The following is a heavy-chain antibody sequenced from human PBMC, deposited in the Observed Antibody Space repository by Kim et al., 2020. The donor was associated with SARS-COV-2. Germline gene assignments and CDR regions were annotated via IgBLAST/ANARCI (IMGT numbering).Heavy chain of an antibody. CDR2: IYSSGST. D-gene: IGHD4-17*01. V-gene: IGHV4-30-4*01. CDR3: ARGRWGDYGDYEDY. CDR1: GGSISSGDYY. Sequence: SETLSLTCTVSGGSISSGDYYWSWIRQPPGKGLEWIGYIYSSGSTYYNPSLKSRVTISADTSKNQFSLKVTFMTASDTAVYYCARGRWGDYGDYEDYWG. J-gene: IGHJ4*01.